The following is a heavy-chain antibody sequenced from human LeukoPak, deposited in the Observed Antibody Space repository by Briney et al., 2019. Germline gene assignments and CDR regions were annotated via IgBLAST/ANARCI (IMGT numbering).Heavy chain of an antibody. Sequence: SETLSLTCAVYGGSFSGYYWSWIRLPPGKGLEWIGEINHSGSTNYNPSLKSRVTISVDTSKNQFSLKLSFVTAADTAVYYCARGLRFLVVWGQGTTVTVSS. CDR1: GGSFSGYY. J-gene: IGHJ6*02. V-gene: IGHV4-34*01. CDR2: INHSGST. D-gene: IGHD3-3*01. CDR3: ARGLRFLVV.